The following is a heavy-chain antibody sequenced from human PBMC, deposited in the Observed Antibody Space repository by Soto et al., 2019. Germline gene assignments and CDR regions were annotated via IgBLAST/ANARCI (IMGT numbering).Heavy chain of an antibody. V-gene: IGHV4-4*07. Sequence: LETLSLTCTVSGGSITNYYWSWIRQPAGKGLEWIGRIYTKERTNYNLSFRNRVTMSVDTSKNQFSLKLDAVTAADTAVYYCARDDYKDGGNNWFDPWGQGTLVTVS. D-gene: IGHD3-16*01. J-gene: IGHJ5*02. CDR3: ARDDYKDGGNNWFDP. CDR1: GGSITNYY. CDR2: IYTKERT.